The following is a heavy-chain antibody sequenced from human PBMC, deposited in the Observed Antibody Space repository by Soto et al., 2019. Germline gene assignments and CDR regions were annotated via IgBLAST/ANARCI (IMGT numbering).Heavy chain of an antibody. CDR1: GGTFSSYA. Sequence: QVQLVQSGAEVKKPGSSVKVSCKASGGTFSSYAISWVRQAPGQGLEWMGGIIPIFGTANYAQKFQGRVTITADESTSTAYMELSSLRSEDTAVYYCAMQLSRRIQLWLGGWFDPWGQGTLVTVSS. CDR3: AMQLSRRIQLWLGGWFDP. V-gene: IGHV1-69*12. D-gene: IGHD5-18*01. J-gene: IGHJ5*02. CDR2: IIPIFGTA.